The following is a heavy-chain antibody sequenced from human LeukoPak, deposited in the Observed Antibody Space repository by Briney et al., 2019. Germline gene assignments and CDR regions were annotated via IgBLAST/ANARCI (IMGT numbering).Heavy chain of an antibody. D-gene: IGHD1-7*01. Sequence: SVKVACKAYGGTFSSYSISWVRHAPGQGLEWMGGIIPIFGTANYAQKFQGRVTITTDESTSTAYMELSSLRSEDTAVYYCARAGMRYNWNYSLDYWGQGTLVTVSS. CDR1: GGTFSSYS. V-gene: IGHV1-69*05. CDR3: ARAGMRYNWNYSLDY. J-gene: IGHJ4*02. CDR2: IIPIFGTA.